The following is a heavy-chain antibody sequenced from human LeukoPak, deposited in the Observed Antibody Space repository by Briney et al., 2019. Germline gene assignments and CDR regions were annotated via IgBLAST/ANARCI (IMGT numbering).Heavy chain of an antibody. CDR2: IRYDGEKQ. V-gene: IGHV3-30*02. Sequence: GGSLRLSCAASGLTFSSYGMHWARQAPGKGLEWVTFIRYDGEKQHYVDSVKGRFTISRDNSKDTLYLQMNDVRPEDTAVYYCAGSALGRADWLDPWGLGTPVTVSS. J-gene: IGHJ5*02. CDR1: GLTFSSYG. CDR3: AGSALGRADWLDP. D-gene: IGHD7-27*01.